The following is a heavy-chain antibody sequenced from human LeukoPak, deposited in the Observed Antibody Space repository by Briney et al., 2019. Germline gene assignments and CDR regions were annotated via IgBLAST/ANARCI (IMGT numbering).Heavy chain of an antibody. D-gene: IGHD5-24*01. CDR2: IYSGGHT. V-gene: IGHV3-53*01. Sequence: PGGSLRLSCAASGFIVSSIYMMWVRQAPGKGLEWVSVIYSGGHTYYTDSVKGRFTISRDNSNNTLYLYMNSLRPDDTAVYYCARSTRDGYNHYHYYYMDVWGKGTTVTVSS. CDR1: GFIVSSIY. J-gene: IGHJ6*03. CDR3: ARSTRDGYNHYHYYYMDV.